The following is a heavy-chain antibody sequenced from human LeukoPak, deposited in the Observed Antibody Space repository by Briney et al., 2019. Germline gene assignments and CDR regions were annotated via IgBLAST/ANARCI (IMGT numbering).Heavy chain of an antibody. D-gene: IGHD2-2*01. V-gene: IGHV3-21*01. CDR2: IISSSSYI. CDR3: ARGEYQLLTADGYYYYMDV. Sequence: GGSLRLSCSASGFTFSNYWMNWVRQAPGKGLEWVSSIISSSSYIYYADSVKGRFTISRDNAKNSLYLQMNSLRAEDTAVYYCARGEYQLLTADGYYYYMDVWGKGTTVTVSS. J-gene: IGHJ6*03. CDR1: GFTFSNYW.